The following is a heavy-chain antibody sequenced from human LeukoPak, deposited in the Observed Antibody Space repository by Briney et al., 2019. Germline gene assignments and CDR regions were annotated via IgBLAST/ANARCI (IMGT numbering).Heavy chain of an antibody. CDR2: IWFDGIKK. CDR3: ARDLEDSSPFGAFDM. J-gene: IGHJ3*02. D-gene: IGHD3-22*01. V-gene: IGHV3-33*01. CDR1: GFTFSNYG. Sequence: PGRSLRLPCAASGFTFSNYGMHWVRQVPGKGLEWVAAIWFDGIKKYYADSVKGRLTISRDNSKNTLYLQVNSLRAEDTAVYYCARDLEDSSPFGAFDMWGQGTMVTVSS.